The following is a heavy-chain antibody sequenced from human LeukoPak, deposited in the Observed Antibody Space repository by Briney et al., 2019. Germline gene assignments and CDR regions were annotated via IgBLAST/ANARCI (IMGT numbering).Heavy chain of an antibody. D-gene: IGHD5-18*01. CDR1: GYTFTGYY. CDR2: INPNSGGT. Sequence: ASVKVSCKASGYTFTGYYMHWVRQAPGQGLEWLGWINPNSGGTNYAQKFQGRVTMTRDTSISTAYMELSRLGPDGTAVYYCAREWKTAMVIYYFHYWGQATLVTVS. CDR3: AREWKTAMVIYYFHY. V-gene: IGHV1-2*02. J-gene: IGHJ4*02.